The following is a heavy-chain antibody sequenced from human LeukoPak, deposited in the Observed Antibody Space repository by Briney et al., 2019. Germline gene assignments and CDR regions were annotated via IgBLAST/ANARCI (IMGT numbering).Heavy chain of an antibody. Sequence: SETLSLTCTVSGGSIISGIYYWDWIRQPPGKWLEWIGNIYYSGSTYYNPSLKSRVPISVDTSKSQFSLQMSSVTAADTAVYYCARQDGYFDSSGYYGYYYYYMDVWGKGTTVTISS. J-gene: IGHJ6*03. CDR3: ARQDGYFDSSGYYGYYYYYMDV. V-gene: IGHV4-39*01. D-gene: IGHD3-22*01. CDR2: IYYSGST. CDR1: GGSIISGIYY.